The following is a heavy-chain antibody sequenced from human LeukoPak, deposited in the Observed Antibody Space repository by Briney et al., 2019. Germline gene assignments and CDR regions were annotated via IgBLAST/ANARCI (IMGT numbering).Heavy chain of an antibody. CDR2: IIPILGIA. CDR3: ARVTTSEYYFDY. J-gene: IGHJ4*02. D-gene: IGHD3-22*01. V-gene: IGHV1-69*10. CDR1: GDTFSRYA. Sequence: RASVKVSCKASGDTFSRYAITWVRQAPGQGLEWMGGIIPILGIANYAQKFQGRVTITADKSPSTAYMELSSLRSEDTALYYCARVTTSEYYFDYWGQGTLVTVSS.